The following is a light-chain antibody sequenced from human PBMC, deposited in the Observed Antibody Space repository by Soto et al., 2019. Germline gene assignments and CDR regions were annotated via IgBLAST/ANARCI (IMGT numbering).Light chain of an antibody. Sequence: EIVLTQSPGTLSLSPGERATLSCRASQSVSSSYLAWYQQKPGQAPRLLIYGASSRATGIPDRFSGSGSGTGFTLTISRLEPEDFAAYYCQQYGSSPRFTFGPGTKVDIK. CDR3: QQYGSSPRFT. V-gene: IGKV3-20*01. J-gene: IGKJ3*01. CDR1: QSVSSSY. CDR2: GAS.